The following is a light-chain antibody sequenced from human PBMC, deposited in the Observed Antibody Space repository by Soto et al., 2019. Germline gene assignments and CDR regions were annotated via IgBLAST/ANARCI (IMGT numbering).Light chain of an antibody. CDR1: QSVSSSY. Sequence: EIVLTQSPDTLSLSPGERATLSCRASQSVSSSYLAWYQQKPGQAPRLLISGASSRATGIPDRFSGSGSGTDFTLTVSRLEPEDFAVYYCQQYGSSPTWTFGQGTKVDI. J-gene: IGKJ1*01. CDR3: QQYGSSPTWT. V-gene: IGKV3-20*01. CDR2: GAS.